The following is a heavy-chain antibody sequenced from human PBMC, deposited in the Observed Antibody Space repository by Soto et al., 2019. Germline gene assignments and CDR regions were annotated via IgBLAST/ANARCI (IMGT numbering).Heavy chain of an antibody. V-gene: IGHV3-23*01. CDR1: GFTFSSYA. Sequence: GGSLRLSCAASGFTFSSYAMSWVRQAPGKGLEWVSTISNSGGRTYYADSVKGRFAISRDNSKNTLYLQMTSLRPEDTAVYYCAKETLGYCSSGSCRIDYWGQGTLVTVSS. CDR2: ISNSGGRT. J-gene: IGHJ4*02. D-gene: IGHD2-15*01. CDR3: AKETLGYCSSGSCRIDY.